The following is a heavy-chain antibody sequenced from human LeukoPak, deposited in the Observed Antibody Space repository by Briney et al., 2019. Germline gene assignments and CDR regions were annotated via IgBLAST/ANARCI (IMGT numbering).Heavy chain of an antibody. CDR1: GFTFSSYS. D-gene: IGHD6-19*01. CDR3: AKGVIAVAGTSGFDY. CDR2: ISGSGGST. V-gene: IGHV3-23*01. Sequence: PGGSLRLSCAASGFTFSSYSMNWVRQAPGKGLEWVSAISGSGGSTYYADSVKGRFTISRDNSKNTLYLQMNSLRAEDTAVYYCAKGVIAVAGTSGFDYWGQGTLVTVSS. J-gene: IGHJ4*02.